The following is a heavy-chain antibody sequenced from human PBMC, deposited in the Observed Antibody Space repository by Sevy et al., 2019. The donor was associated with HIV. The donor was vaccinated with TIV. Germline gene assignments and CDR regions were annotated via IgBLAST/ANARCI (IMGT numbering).Heavy chain of an antibody. D-gene: IGHD2-15*01. J-gene: IGHJ6*02. V-gene: IGHV3-11*04. CDR2: ISSSGSTI. Sequence: GGSLRLSCAASGFTFSDYYMSWIRQAPGKGLEWVSYISSSGSTIYYANSVKGGVTISRENAKNSLYLQMNSLRAEDTAVYYCARGYCSGGSCYRGSYYYYYGMDVWGQGTTVTVSS. CDR3: ARGYCSGGSCYRGSYYYYYGMDV. CDR1: GFTFSDYY.